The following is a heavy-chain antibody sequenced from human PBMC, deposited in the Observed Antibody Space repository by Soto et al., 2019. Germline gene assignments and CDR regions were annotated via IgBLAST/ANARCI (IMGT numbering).Heavy chain of an antibody. D-gene: IGHD2-2*01. CDR1: GFTFSSYA. CDR2: ISGSGGNT. V-gene: IGHV3-23*01. J-gene: IGHJ6*02. CDR3: ARGGYCSSTSCHSDYYGMDV. Sequence: EVQLLESGGGLVQPGGSLRLSCAASGFTFSSYAMSWVRQAPGKGLEWVSAISGSGGNTYYADSVKGRFTISRDNSKNTLYLQMNSLKTEDTAVYYCARGGYCSSTSCHSDYYGMDVWGQGTTVTVSS.